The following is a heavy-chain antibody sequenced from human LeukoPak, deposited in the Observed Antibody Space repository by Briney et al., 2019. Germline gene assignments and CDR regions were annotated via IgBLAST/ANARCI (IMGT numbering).Heavy chain of an antibody. J-gene: IGHJ4*02. CDR1: GYTFTTYA. Sequence: ASVKVSCKASGYTFTTYAMNWVRQAPGQGLEWMGWINPNSGGTNYAQKFQGRVTMTRDTSISTAYMDLSSLMYDDTAVYYCARDDDWGPDYWGQGTLVTVSS. D-gene: IGHD3-9*01. CDR3: ARDDDWGPDY. V-gene: IGHV1-2*02. CDR2: INPNSGGT.